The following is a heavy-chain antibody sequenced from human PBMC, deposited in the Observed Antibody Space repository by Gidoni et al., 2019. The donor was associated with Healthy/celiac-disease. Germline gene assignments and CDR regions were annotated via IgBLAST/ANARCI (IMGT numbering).Heavy chain of an antibody. V-gene: IGHV4-39*01. CDR3: ARSHIAGDFDY. Sequence: QLQLQESGPGLVKPSETLSLTCTVSGGSISSSSYYWGWIRQPPGKGLEWIGSIYYSGSTYYNPSLKSRVTIAVDTSKNQFSLKLSSVTAADTAVYYCARSHIAGDFDYWGQGTLVTVSS. J-gene: IGHJ4*02. CDR2: IYYSGST. CDR1: GGSISSSSYY. D-gene: IGHD2-21*01.